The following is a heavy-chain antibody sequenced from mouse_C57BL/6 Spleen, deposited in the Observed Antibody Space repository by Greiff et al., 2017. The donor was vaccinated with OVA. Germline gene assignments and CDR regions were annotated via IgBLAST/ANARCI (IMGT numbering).Heavy chain of an antibody. D-gene: IGHD1-1*01. Sequence: VHLVESGAELVKPGASVKMSCKASGYTFTSYWITWVKQRPGQGLEWIGDIYPGSGSTNYNEKFKSKATLTVDTSSSTAYMQLSSLTSEDSAVYYCAREGVTTVVYFDYWGQGTTLTVSS. CDR3: AREGVTTVVYFDY. CDR1: GYTFTSYW. J-gene: IGHJ2*01. CDR2: IYPGSGST. V-gene: IGHV1-55*01.